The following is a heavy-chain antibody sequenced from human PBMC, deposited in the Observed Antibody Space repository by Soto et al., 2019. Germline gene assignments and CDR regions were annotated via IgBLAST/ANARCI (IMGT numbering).Heavy chain of an antibody. J-gene: IGHJ5*02. Sequence: GPEVKKPGASVKVSCKASGYLFTNYGITWVRRAPAQGLEWMGWISANSGITYNAERLQGRVTMTTDTSTSTAYLELRNLGSDDTAIYYCARGPTRSYNYFDPWGQGTLVTISS. CDR2: ISANSGIT. V-gene: IGHV1-18*01. CDR3: ARGPTRSYNYFDP. CDR1: GYLFTNYG.